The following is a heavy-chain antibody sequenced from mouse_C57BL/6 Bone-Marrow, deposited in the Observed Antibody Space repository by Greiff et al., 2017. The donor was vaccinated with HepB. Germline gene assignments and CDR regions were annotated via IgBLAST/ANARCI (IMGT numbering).Heavy chain of an antibody. V-gene: IGHV1-7*01. CDR3: ARGSSYLYYYAMDY. D-gene: IGHD1-1*01. CDR2: INPSSGYT. CDR1: GYTFTSYW. J-gene: IGHJ4*01. Sequence: QVQLQQSGAELAKPGASVKLSCKASGYTFTSYWMHWVKQRPGQGLEWIGYINPSSGYTKYNQKFKVKATLTADKSSSTAYMQLSSLTYEDSAVYYCARGSSYLYYYAMDYWGQGTSVTVSS.